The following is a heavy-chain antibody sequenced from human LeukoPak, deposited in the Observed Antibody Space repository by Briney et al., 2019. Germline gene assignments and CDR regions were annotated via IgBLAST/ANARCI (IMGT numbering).Heavy chain of an antibody. V-gene: IGHV3-15*01. Sequence: GGSLRLSCVDSGFTFTNAWMSWVRQAPGKGLERIGRIKSKTDGETTNYAEPVRGRFTISRDDSKSAVYLQMNSLKIEDTAVYYCTTDLGTYYHGSQRLIPIDYWGQGTLVTVSS. CDR3: TTDLGTYYHGSQRLIPIDY. J-gene: IGHJ4*02. CDR2: IKSKTDGETT. D-gene: IGHD3-10*01. CDR1: GFTFTNAW.